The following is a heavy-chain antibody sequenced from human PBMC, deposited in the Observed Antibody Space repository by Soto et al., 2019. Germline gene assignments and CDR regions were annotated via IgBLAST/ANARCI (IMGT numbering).Heavy chain of an antibody. J-gene: IGHJ5*02. D-gene: IGHD2-15*01. Sequence: GGSLRLSCAASGFTFSSYSMNWVRQAPGKGLEWVSYISSSSSTIYYADSVKGRFTISRDNAKNSLYLQMNSLRAEDTAVYYCARVSDLAGYCSGGSCWGSWFDPWGQGTLVTVSS. CDR1: GFTFSSYS. CDR2: ISSSSSTI. CDR3: ARVSDLAGYCSGGSCWGSWFDP. V-gene: IGHV3-48*01.